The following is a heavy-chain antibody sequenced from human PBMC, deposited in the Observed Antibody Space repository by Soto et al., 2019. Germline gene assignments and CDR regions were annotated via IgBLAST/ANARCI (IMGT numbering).Heavy chain of an antibody. J-gene: IGHJ5*02. CDR1: GYTFTSYG. CDR3: AREAQLGYCSSTSCYSWFDR. Sequence: GASVKVSCKASGYTFTSYGISWVRQAPGQGLEWMGWISAYNGNTNYAQKLQGRVTMTTDTSTSTAYMELRSLRSDDTAVYYCAREAQLGYCSSTSCYSWFDRWGQGTRVTVSS. CDR2: ISAYNGNT. V-gene: IGHV1-18*01. D-gene: IGHD2-2*02.